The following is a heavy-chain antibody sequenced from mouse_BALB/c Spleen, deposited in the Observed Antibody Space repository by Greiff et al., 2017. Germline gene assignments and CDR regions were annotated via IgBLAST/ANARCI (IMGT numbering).Heavy chain of an antibody. J-gene: IGHJ3*01. Sequence: EVHLVESGAELVKPGASVKLSCTASGFNIKDTYMHWVKQRPEQGLEWIGRIDPANGNTKYDPKFQGKATITADTSSNTAYLQLSSLTSEDTAVYYCARRENYRSWFAYWGQGTLVTVSA. CDR3: ARRENYRSWFAY. CDR1: GFNIKDTY. D-gene: IGHD2-14*01. V-gene: IGHV14-3*02. CDR2: IDPANGNT.